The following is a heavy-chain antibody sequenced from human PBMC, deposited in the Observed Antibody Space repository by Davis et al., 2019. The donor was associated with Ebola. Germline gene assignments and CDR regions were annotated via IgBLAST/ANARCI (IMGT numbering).Heavy chain of an antibody. V-gene: IGHV4-38-2*02. CDR1: GYSISSGYY. Sequence: SETLSLTCTVSGYSISSGYYWGWIRQPPRKGLASIRSIYYIGITSYNPSLKSRVTISVDTSKNQFSLKLRSVTAADTAVYYCARQGWSGYSLRHWLDPWGRGTLVTVSS. CDR2: IYYIGIT. J-gene: IGHJ5*02. D-gene: IGHD3-3*01. CDR3: ARQGWSGYSLRHWLDP.